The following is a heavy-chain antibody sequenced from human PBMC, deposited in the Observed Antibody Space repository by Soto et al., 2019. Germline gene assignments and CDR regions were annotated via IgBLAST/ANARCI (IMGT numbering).Heavy chain of an antibody. CDR2: ISTYNGNT. D-gene: IGHD3-22*01. Sequence: QVQLVQSGGEVKKPGASVKVSCTASGYTFTTYGITWVRQAPGQGLEYLGWISTYNGNTDFAQRVQNRLTLTTDTSTSTAYMELRSLRPDDTAVYYCARAKVLITPNWFDPWGQGTLVTVSS. CDR3: ARAKVLITPNWFDP. CDR1: GYTFTTYG. V-gene: IGHV1-18*01. J-gene: IGHJ5*02.